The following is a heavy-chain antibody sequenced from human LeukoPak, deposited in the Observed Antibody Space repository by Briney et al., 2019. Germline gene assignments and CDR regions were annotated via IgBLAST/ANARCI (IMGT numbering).Heavy chain of an antibody. CDR2: IYYSGST. CDR3: ARDSPASLDY. V-gene: IGHV4-59*01. D-gene: IGHD2-2*01. J-gene: IGHJ4*02. CDR1: GGSISSYY. Sequence: SETLSLTCTVSGGSISSYYWSWIRQPPGKGLEWIGYIYYSGSTNYNPSLKSRVTISVDTSKNQFSLKLSSVTAADTAVYYCARDSPASLDYWGQGTLVTVSS.